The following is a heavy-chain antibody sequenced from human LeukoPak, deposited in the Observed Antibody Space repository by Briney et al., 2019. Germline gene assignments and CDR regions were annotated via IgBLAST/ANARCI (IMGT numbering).Heavy chain of an antibody. D-gene: IGHD3-10*01. CDR1: GYTLTSYD. J-gene: IGHJ6*03. CDR3: ARLYGSGSYYYYYMDV. Sequence: GASVKVSCKASGYTLTSYDMNWVRQANGQGREWMGWMNPNSSNTGYAQKFQGSITITRNTSTSTAYMELSSLRSEDTAVYSCARLYGSGSYYYYYMDVWGKGTTVTVSS. CDR2: MNPNSSNT. V-gene: IGHV1-8*03.